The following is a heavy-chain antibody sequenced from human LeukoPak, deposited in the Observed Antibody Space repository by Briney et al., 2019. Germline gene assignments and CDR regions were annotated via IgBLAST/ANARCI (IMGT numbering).Heavy chain of an antibody. D-gene: IGHD6-19*01. CDR1: GFTFRNYG. CDR3: ATLRSDSSGWYYFDY. V-gene: IGHV3-30*02. J-gene: IGHJ4*02. Sequence: HPGGSLRLSSAASGFTFRNYGMHWVRQAPGKGLEWVALIWYDGSNKYYTDSVKGRFTISRDNSKNMLYLQMNSLRTEDTAVYYCATLRSDSSGWYYFDYWGQGTLVTVSS. CDR2: IWYDGSNK.